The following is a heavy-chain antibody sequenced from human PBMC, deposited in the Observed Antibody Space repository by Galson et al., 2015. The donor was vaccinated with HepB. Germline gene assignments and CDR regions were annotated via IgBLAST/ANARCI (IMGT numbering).Heavy chain of an antibody. CDR1: GFTFSSYA. J-gene: IGHJ6*02. D-gene: IGHD6-13*01. V-gene: IGHV3-23*01. CDR2: ISGSGGST. Sequence: SLRLSCAASGFTFSSYAMSWVRQAPGKGLEWVSAISGSGGSTYYADSVKGRFTISRDNSKNTLYLQMNSLRAEDTAVYYCAKEGYSSSWNDYYYYYYGMDVWGQGTTVTVSS. CDR3: AKEGYSSSWNDYYYYYYGMDV.